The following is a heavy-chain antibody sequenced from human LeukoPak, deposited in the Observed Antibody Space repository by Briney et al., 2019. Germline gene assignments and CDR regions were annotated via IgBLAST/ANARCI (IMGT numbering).Heavy chain of an antibody. V-gene: IGHV5-51*01. D-gene: IGHD1-26*01. J-gene: IGHJ6*03. Sequence: GASLKISCQGSGYSFTSYWIGWVRQMPGKGLEWMGIIYPSASDTRYSPSFQGQVTISADKSISTAYLQWSSLKASDTAMYYCARRGTYGDYSNYYMDVWGQGTTVTVSS. CDR1: GYSFTSYW. CDR3: ARRGTYGDYSNYYMDV. CDR2: IYPSASDT.